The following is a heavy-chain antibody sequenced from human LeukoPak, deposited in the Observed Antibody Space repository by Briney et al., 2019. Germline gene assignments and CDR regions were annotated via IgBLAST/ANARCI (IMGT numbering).Heavy chain of an antibody. Sequence: PSQTLSLTCTVSGGSISSGSYYWSWIRQPAGKGLEWIGRIYTSGSTNYNPSLKSRVTISVDTSKNQFSLKLSSVTAADTAVYYCASTSGYLFDYWGQGTLVTVSS. J-gene: IGHJ4*02. CDR3: ASTSGYLFDY. D-gene: IGHD3-22*01. CDR1: GGSISSGSYY. V-gene: IGHV4-61*02. CDR2: IYTSGST.